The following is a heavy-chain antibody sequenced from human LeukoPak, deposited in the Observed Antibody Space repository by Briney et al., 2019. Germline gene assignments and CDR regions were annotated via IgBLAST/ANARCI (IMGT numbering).Heavy chain of an antibody. Sequence: GASVKVSCKASGYTFTGYYMHWVRQAPGQGLEWMGWINPNSGGTNYAQKFQGRVTMTRDTSISTAYMELSRLRSDDAAVYYCAREPIIEYSSSRGWYYYMDVWGKGTTVTVSS. CDR3: AREPIIEYSSSRGWYYYMDV. V-gene: IGHV1-2*02. CDR1: GYTFTGYY. CDR2: INPNSGGT. D-gene: IGHD6-6*01. J-gene: IGHJ6*03.